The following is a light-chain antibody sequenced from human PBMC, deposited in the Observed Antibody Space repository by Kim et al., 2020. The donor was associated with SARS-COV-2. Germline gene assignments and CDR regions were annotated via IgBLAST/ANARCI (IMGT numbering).Light chain of an antibody. V-gene: IGLV2-8*01. CDR2: EVT. CDR1: SSDIGGYNY. J-gene: IGLJ3*02. CDR3: SSYAGTNPLRV. Sequence: QSALTQPPSASGSPGQSVTISCTGTSSDIGGYNYVSWFQQHPGKAHKIIIYEVTRRPSGVPDRFSGSKSGNTATLTVSGLQAEDEADYYCSSYAGTNPLRVLGGGTKLTVL.